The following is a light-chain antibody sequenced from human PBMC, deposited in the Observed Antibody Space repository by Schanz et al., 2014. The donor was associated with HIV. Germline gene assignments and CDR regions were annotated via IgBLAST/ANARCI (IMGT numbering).Light chain of an antibody. CDR3: SSYAGFPTFVL. CDR1: SSDIGNYNL. CDR2: EVR. J-gene: IGLJ2*01. V-gene: IGLV2-23*02. Sequence: QSALTQPASVSGSPGQSITISCTGTSSDIGNYNLVSWFQHHPGEAPKIMIFEVRKRPSGVSGRFSGSKSGNTASLTISGLQAEDEADYYCSSYAGFPTFVLFGGGTKLTVL.